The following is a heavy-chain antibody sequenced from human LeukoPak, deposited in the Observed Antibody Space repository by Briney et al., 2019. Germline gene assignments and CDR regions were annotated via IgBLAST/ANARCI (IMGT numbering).Heavy chain of an antibody. J-gene: IGHJ5*02. CDR2: INHSGST. D-gene: IGHD2-15*01. V-gene: IGHV4-34*01. CDR1: DGSFSSYY. Sequence: PSETLSLTCAVYDGSFSSYYWTWIRQSPGKGLEWIGEINHSGSTNINPSLRSRVTISLDTSKNQFSLRLSSVTAADTAVYYCAREYCSDVSCHDNWFDPWGQGTLVTVSS. CDR3: AREYCSDVSCHDNWFDP.